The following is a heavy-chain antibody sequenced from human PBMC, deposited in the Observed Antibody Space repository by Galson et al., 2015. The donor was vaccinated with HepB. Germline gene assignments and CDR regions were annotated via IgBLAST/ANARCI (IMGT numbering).Heavy chain of an antibody. CDR1: GFTFRDFY. CDR2: ISQSGSSI. J-gene: IGHJ4*02. V-gene: IGHV3-11*01. Sequence: SLRLSCAASGFTFRDFYMGWLRVVPGKGRGGLSYISQSGSSIHYADSVRGRFTISRDNAKNSLYLQMNNLRAEDTAIYYCARWSQACDHWGQGILVTVSS. D-gene: IGHD3-3*01. CDR3: ARWSQACDH.